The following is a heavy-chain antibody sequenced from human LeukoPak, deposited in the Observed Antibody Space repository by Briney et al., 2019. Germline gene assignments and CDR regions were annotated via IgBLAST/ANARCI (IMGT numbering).Heavy chain of an antibody. Sequence: GESLKISCKGSGYSFTSYWISWVRQMPGKGLEWMGIVYPGDSDTRYSPSFQGRVTISADKSINTAYLQWTSLKASDTAMYYCAKLDTWNSIDYWGQGTRVTVSS. V-gene: IGHV5-51*01. CDR3: AKLDTWNSIDY. D-gene: IGHD1-20*01. CDR1: GYSFTSYW. CDR2: VYPGDSDT. J-gene: IGHJ4*02.